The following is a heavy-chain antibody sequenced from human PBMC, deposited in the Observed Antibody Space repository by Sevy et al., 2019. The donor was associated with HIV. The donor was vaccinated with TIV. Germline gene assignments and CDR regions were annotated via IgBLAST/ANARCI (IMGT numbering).Heavy chain of an antibody. D-gene: IGHD2-21*01. J-gene: IGHJ6*02. CDR2: ISYDGSNK. CDR1: GFTFSSYA. V-gene: IGHV3-30-3*01. CDR3: ARGSIRVIELDRNYYYYGMDV. Sequence: GESLKISCAASGFTFSSYAMHWVRQAPGKGLEWVAVISYDGSNKYYADSVKGRFTISKDNSKNTLNLQMNSLSAEDTAVYYCARGSIRVIELDRNYYYYGMDVWGQGTTVTVSS.